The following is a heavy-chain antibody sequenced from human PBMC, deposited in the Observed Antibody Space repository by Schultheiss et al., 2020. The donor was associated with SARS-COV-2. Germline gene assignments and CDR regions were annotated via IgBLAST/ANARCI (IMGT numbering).Heavy chain of an antibody. J-gene: IGHJ3*02. CDR2: ISGSSGSI. Sequence: GESLKISCAASGFTFDNYAMTWVRQAPGKGLEWVSSISGSSGSIYYADSVKGRFTISRDNFKNTVYLEMSSLRAEDTAIYYCANPPPGQGVFNIWGQGTVVTVSS. CDR1: GFTFDNYA. D-gene: IGHD2-8*01. V-gene: IGHV3-23*01. CDR3: ANPPPGQGVFNI.